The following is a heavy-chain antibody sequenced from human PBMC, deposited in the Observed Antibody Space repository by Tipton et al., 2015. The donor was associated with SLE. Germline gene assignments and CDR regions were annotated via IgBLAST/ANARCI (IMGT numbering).Heavy chain of an antibody. CDR2: IYYSGST. CDR3: ARDISSWFDAFDI. Sequence: TLSLTCTVSGGSISSSTNYWGWIRQPPGKGLEWIGSIYYSGSTYYNPSLKSRVTISIDPSKNQFSLRLSSVTAADTAVYYCARDISSWFDAFDIWGQGTMVTVSS. CDR1: GGSISSSTNY. V-gene: IGHV4-39*07. J-gene: IGHJ3*02. D-gene: IGHD6-13*01.